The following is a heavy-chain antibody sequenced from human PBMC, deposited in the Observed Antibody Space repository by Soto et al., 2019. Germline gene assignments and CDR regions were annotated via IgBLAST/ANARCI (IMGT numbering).Heavy chain of an antibody. CDR2: IYYSGST. CDR3: ACVSNSGYDWAIDY. J-gene: IGHJ4*02. D-gene: IGHD5-12*01. CDR1: GGSISSYY. Sequence: SETLSITCTVSGGSISSYYWSWIRQPPGKGLEWIGYIYYSGSTNYNPSLKSRVTISVDTSKNQFSLKLSSVTAADTAVYYCACVSNSGYDWAIDYWGQGTRVNVSS. V-gene: IGHV4-59*01.